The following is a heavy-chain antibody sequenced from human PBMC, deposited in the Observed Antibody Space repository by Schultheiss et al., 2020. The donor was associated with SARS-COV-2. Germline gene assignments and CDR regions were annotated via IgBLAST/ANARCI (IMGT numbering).Heavy chain of an antibody. CDR3: AKTLLGAYYYYGMDV. CDR2: ISGSGGST. J-gene: IGHJ6*02. D-gene: IGHD1-26*01. CDR1: GFTVSSNY. V-gene: IGHV3-23*01. Sequence: GGSLRLSCAASGFTVSSNYMSWVRQAPGKGLEWVSAISGSGGSTYYADSVKGRFTISRDNSKNTLYLQMNSLRAEDTAVYYCAKTLLGAYYYYGMDVWGQGTTVTVSS.